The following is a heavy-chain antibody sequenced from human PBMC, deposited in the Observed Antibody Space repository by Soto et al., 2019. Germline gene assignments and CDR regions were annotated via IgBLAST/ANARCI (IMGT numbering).Heavy chain of an antibody. V-gene: IGHV3-23*01. Sequence: PGGSLRLSCAASGFTFSSYAMSWVRQAPGKGLEWVSAISGSGGSTYYADYEKGRITISRDNSKNTLYLQMNSLRAEDTSVYYCAKGGSSSSNYYYYGMDVWGQGTTVTVSS. J-gene: IGHJ6*02. CDR2: ISGSGGST. CDR1: GFTFSSYA. CDR3: AKGGSSSSNYYYYGMDV. D-gene: IGHD6-6*01.